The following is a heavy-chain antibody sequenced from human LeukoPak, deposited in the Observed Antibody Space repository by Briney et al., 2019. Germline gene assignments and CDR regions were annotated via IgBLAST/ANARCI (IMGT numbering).Heavy chain of an antibody. CDR2: IIPIFGTA. J-gene: IGHJ3*02. CDR3: AREDTAIMDAGIAFDI. V-gene: IGHV1-69*01. Sequence: VASVKVSCKASGGTFSSYAISWVRQAPGQGLEWMGGIIPIFGTANYAQKFQGRVTITADESTSTAYMELSSLRSEDTAVYYCAREDTAIMDAGIAFDIWGQGTMVTVSS. CDR1: GGTFSSYA. D-gene: IGHD5-18*01.